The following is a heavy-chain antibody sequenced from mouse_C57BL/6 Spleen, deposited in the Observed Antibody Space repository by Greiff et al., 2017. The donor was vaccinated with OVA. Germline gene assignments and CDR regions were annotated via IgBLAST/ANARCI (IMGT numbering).Heavy chain of an antibody. V-gene: IGHV1-19*01. J-gene: IGHJ1*03. D-gene: IGHD1-1*01. CDR1: GYTFTDYY. CDR3: ARKDYYGSSYGWYFDV. Sequence: VQLQQSGPVLVKPGASVKMSCKASGYTFTDYYMNWVKQSHGKSLEWIGVINPYNGGTSYNQKFKGKATLTVDKSSSTAYMELNSLTSEDSAVYYCARKDYYGSSYGWYFDVWGTGTTVTVSS. CDR2: INPYNGGT.